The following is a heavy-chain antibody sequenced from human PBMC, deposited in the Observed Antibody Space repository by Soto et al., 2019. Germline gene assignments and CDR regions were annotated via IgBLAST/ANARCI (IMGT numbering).Heavy chain of an antibody. CDR2: ISGNDGKT. V-gene: IGHV1-18*01. CDR3: ATSGYNYRHYYYYGMDV. J-gene: IGHJ6*02. Sequence: ASVKVSCKASGYRFTNHGISWVRQAPGQGLEWMGWISGNDGKTKYARKFQGRVTMTEDTSTDTAYMELSSLRSEDTAVYYCATSGYNYRHYYYYGMDVWGQGTTVTVSS. D-gene: IGHD5-12*01. CDR1: GYRFTNHG.